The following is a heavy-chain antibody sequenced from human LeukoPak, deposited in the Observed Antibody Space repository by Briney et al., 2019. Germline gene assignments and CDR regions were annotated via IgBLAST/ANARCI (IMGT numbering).Heavy chain of an antibody. D-gene: IGHD6-13*01. CDR3: ARDLSSSWEIDY. Sequence: ASVKVSCKASGYTFTSFGISWVRQAPGQGLEWMGWISAYNGNTNYAQNLQARVTMTTDTSTSTAYMELTSLRSDDTAVYYCARDLSSSWEIDYWGQGTLVTVSS. CDR1: GYTFTSFG. V-gene: IGHV1-18*01. J-gene: IGHJ4*02. CDR2: ISAYNGNT.